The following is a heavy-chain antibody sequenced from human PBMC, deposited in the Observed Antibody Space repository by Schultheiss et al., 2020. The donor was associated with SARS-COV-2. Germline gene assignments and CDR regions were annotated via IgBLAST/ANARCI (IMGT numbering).Heavy chain of an antibody. V-gene: IGHV4-61*08. J-gene: IGHJ4*02. D-gene: IGHD6-19*01. CDR3: ARVDSSGWWGSDY. CDR1: GGSISSGGYY. CDR2: IYYSGST. Sequence: GSLRLSCTVSGGSISSGGYYWSWIRQHPGKGLEWIGYIYYSGSTNYNPSLKSRVTISVDTSKNQFSLKLSSVTAADTAVYYCARVDSSGWWGSDYWGQGTLVTVSS.